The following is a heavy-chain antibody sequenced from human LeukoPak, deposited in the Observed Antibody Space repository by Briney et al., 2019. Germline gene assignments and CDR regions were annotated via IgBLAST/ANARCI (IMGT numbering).Heavy chain of an antibody. J-gene: IGHJ3*01. CDR1: GNSISSGDNY. CDR2: IYTSGST. CDR3: ARGQNVFDV. V-gene: IGHV4-61*02. Sequence: SETLSLTCTVSGNSISSGDNYWSWIRQPAGKGLEWIGRIYTSGSTNYNPSLKSRVTISVDTSKNQFSLKLTSVTAADTAVYYCARGQNVFDVWGQGTMVTVSS.